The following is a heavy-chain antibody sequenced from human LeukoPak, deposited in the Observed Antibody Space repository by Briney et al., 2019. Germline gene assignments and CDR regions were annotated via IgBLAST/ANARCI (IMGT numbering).Heavy chain of an antibody. J-gene: IGHJ1*01. CDR2: IYSGDST. V-gene: IGHV3-53*01. CDR3: ARAPDLDSSGYYYRFFQH. CDR1: GFTVSSNY. D-gene: IGHD3-22*01. Sequence: GGSLRLSCAASGFTVSSNYISWVRQAPGKGLEWVSVIYSGDSTYYAESVKGRFSISRDNSKNTVYLQMNSLRAEDAAVYYCARAPDLDSSGYYYRFFQHWGQGTLVTVSS.